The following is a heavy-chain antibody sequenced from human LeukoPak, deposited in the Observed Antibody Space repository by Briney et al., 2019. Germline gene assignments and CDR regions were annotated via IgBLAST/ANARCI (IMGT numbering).Heavy chain of an antibody. V-gene: IGHV1-2*02. CDR1: GYTFTGHY. D-gene: IGHD6-19*01. J-gene: IGHJ4*02. CDR2: INPNSGGT. Sequence: ASVKVSCKTSGYTFTGHYMHWVRQAPGQGPEWMGWINPNSGGTNYAQHFQGRVTMTRDTSINTVYMELSRLRSDDTAVYYCARGSGWIWGQGTLVTVSS. CDR3: ARGSGWI.